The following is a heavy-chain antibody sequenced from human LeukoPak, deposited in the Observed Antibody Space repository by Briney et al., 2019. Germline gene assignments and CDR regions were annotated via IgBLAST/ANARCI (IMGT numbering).Heavy chain of an antibody. CDR1: GYSISSGYY. CDR2: IYHSGST. V-gene: IGHV4-38-2*02. Sequence: SETLSLTCTVSGYSISSGYYWGWIRQPPGKGLEWIGSIYHSGSTYYNPSLKSRVTISVDTSKDQFSLKLSSVTAADTAVYYCARDQYYDSSGYYKSFDYWGQGTLVTVSS. CDR3: ARDQYYDSSGYYKSFDY. D-gene: IGHD3-22*01. J-gene: IGHJ4*02.